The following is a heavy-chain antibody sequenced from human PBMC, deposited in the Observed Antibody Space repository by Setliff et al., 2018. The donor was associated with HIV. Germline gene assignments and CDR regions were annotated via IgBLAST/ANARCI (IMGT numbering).Heavy chain of an antibody. CDR2: INPSGGSI. Sequence: ASVKVSCKASGYPFSTYLMHWVRQAPGQGLEWMGIINPSGGSITYAQKFQGRVTITRDTSTSTVYMELRSIRSEDTAVYFCASAPLTTVTTGPRYYLDYWGQGTLVTVSS. J-gene: IGHJ4*02. V-gene: IGHV1-46*01. D-gene: IGHD4-17*01. CDR3: ASAPLTTVTTGPRYYLDY. CDR1: GYPFSTYL.